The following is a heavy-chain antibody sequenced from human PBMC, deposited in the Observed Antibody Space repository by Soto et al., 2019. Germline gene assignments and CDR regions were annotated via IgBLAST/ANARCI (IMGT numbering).Heavy chain of an antibody. CDR3: ARVTLPSTLFGVGRDWYFDL. V-gene: IGHV4-59*01. CDR2: IYYNGIT. CDR1: GVSISTYY. D-gene: IGHD3-3*01. Sequence: SETLSLTCTISGVSISTYYWSWIRQPPGKGLEWIGYIYYNGITNYNPSLKSRVAMPIDTSKNQFSLKLTSVTTADTAVYYCARVTLPSTLFGVGRDWYFDLWGRGTLVTVSS. J-gene: IGHJ2*01.